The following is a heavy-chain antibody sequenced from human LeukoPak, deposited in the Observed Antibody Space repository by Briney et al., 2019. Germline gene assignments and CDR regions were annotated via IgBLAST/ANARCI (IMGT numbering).Heavy chain of an antibody. D-gene: IGHD3-10*01. CDR3: ASSGSYYTPEYFDY. Sequence: GGSLRLSCTASGFTFGDYAMSWFRQAPGKGLEWVGFIRSKAYGGTTEYAASVKGRFTISRDDSKSIAYLQMNSLKTEDTAVYYCASSGSYYTPEYFDYWGQGTLVTVSS. V-gene: IGHV3-49*03. J-gene: IGHJ4*02. CDR2: IRSKAYGGTT. CDR1: GFTFGDYA.